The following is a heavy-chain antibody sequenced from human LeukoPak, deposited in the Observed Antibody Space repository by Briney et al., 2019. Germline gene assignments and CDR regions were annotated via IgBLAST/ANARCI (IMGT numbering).Heavy chain of an antibody. CDR3: ARDLGGRGIPVYYFDY. CDR2: VWFDGSYE. D-gene: IGHD4-23*01. CDR1: GFKFTDYA. V-gene: IGHV3-33*08. J-gene: IGHJ4*02. Sequence: GGSLRLSCVASGFKFTDYAIHWVRQVPCRGLDWVAVVWFDGSYELYADSVKGRFTISRDDSRSTVNLQMESLRAEDTALYYGARDLGGRGIPVYYFDYWGQGTQVTVSS.